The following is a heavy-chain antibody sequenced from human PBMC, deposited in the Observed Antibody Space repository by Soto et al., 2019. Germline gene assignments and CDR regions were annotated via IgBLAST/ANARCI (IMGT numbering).Heavy chain of an antibody. D-gene: IGHD3-16*01. Sequence: EVQLLDSGGGLVQPGVSLRLSCAASGFAFNNYAMTWVRQAPGKGLEWVSTISNNGFSTYYADSVKGRFTISRDNSMHTVYLQMSSLRAEDTALYYCAKDRAARGIDYWGQGTLGTVSS. J-gene: IGHJ4*02. V-gene: IGHV3-23*01. CDR3: AKDRAARGIDY. CDR2: ISNNGFST. CDR1: GFAFNNYA.